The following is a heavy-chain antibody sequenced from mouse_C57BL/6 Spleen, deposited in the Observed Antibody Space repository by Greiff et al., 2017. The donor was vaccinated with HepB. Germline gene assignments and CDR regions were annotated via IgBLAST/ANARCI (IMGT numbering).Heavy chain of an antibody. CDR3: TRRGYYYGSRGGDY. D-gene: IGHD1-1*01. CDR1: GYTFTDYE. V-gene: IGHV1-15*01. Sequence: VQLQQSGAELVRPGASVTLSCKASGYTFTDYEMHWVKQTPVHGLEWIGAIDPETGGTAYNQKFKGKAILTADKSSSTAYMELRSLTSEDSAVYYCTRRGYYYGSRGGDYWGQGTTLTVSS. CDR2: IDPETGGT. J-gene: IGHJ2*01.